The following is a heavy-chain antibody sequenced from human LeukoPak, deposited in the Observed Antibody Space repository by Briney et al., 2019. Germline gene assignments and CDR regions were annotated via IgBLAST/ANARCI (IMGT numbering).Heavy chain of an antibody. V-gene: IGHV1-69*13. CDR3: ARLAAAGGFYYFDY. CDR1: GGTFSIYA. D-gene: IGHD6-13*01. CDR2: IIPIFGTA. J-gene: IGHJ4*02. Sequence: ASVKVSCKASGGTFSIYAISWVRQAPGQGLEWMGGIIPIFGTANYAQKFQGRVTITADESTSTAYMELSSLRSEDTAVYYCARLAAAGGFYYFDYWGQGTLVTVSS.